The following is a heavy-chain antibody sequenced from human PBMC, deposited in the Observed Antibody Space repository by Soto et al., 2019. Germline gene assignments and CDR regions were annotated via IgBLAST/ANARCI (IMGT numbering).Heavy chain of an antibody. J-gene: IGHJ4*02. Sequence: SEPLSLTCTVSGGSIRIYYWSWIRQPPGKGLEWIGNIDCSGSTNYNPPLTSRGTLSIDTSKHQFSLKLMSVTAADTAVYYCARERYSYAFDYWGQGTLVTVSS. CDR2: IDCSGST. CDR1: GGSIRIYY. CDR3: ARERYSYAFDY. V-gene: IGHV4-59*01. D-gene: IGHD5-18*01.